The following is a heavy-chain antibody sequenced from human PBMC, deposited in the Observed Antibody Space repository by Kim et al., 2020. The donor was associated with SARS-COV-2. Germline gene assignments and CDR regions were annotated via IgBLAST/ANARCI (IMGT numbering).Heavy chain of an antibody. CDR3: ARGSRRITGTTYGMDV. Sequence: SLKIRVTISVDPSKNQFSLKLSSVTAADTAVYYCARGSRRITGTTYGMDVWGQGTTVTVSS. J-gene: IGHJ6*02. D-gene: IGHD1-20*01. V-gene: IGHV4-34*13.